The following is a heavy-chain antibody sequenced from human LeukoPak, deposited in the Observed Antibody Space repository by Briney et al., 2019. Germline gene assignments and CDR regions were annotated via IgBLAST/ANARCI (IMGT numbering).Heavy chain of an antibody. D-gene: IGHD1-14*01. CDR2: IYYSGST. V-gene: IGHV4-31*03. J-gene: IGHJ4*02. CDR3: AGLVVGNLFGNHEDY. CDR1: GGSISSGGYY. Sequence: SETLSLTCTVSGGSISSGGYYWSWIRQHPGKGLEWIGYIYYSGSTYYNPSLKSRVTISVDTSKNQFSLKLSSVTAADTAVYYCAGLVVGNLFGNHEDYWGQGALVTVSS.